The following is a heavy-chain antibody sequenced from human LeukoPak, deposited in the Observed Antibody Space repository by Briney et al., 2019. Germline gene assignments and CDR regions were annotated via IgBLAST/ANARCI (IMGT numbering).Heavy chain of an antibody. Sequence: PGGSLRLSCAASGFTFEDYGMSWVRQAPGKGLEWVSGINWNGGSTAYADSVKGRFTISRDNAKNSLYLQMNGLRAEDTALYYCARTYCRSTSCYAYYYGMDVWGQGTTVTVSS. CDR3: ARTYCRSTSCYAYYYGMDV. CDR1: GFTFEDYG. J-gene: IGHJ6*02. V-gene: IGHV3-20*04. D-gene: IGHD2-2*01. CDR2: INWNGGST.